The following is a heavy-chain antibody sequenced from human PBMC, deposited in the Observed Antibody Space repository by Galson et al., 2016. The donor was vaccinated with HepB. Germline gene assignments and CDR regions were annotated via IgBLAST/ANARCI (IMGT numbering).Heavy chain of an antibody. D-gene: IGHD1-26*01. Sequence: SLRLSCAASGFTFSSHGMHWVRQAPGTGLECVAVIWADGGNKYYVDSVKGRFTISKDNSKNTVYLQMNSLRADDTAVYYCARDMYTGSYIIDYWGQGTLVTVSS. V-gene: IGHV3-33*01. CDR2: IWADGGNK. CDR1: GFTFSSHG. CDR3: ARDMYTGSYIIDY. J-gene: IGHJ4*02.